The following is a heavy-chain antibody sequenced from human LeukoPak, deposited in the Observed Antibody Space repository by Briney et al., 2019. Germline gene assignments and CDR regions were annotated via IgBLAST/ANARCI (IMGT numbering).Heavy chain of an antibody. V-gene: IGHV1-69*06. J-gene: IGHJ4*02. CDR1: GYTFTGYY. CDR3: ARVPSYGSGSYYTD. D-gene: IGHD3-10*01. Sequence: ASVKVSCKASGYTFTGYYMHWVRQAPGQGLEWMGGIIPIFGTANYAQKFQGRVTVTADKSTSTAYMELSSLRSEDTAVYYCARVPSYGSGSYYTDWGQGTLVTVSS. CDR2: IIPIFGTA.